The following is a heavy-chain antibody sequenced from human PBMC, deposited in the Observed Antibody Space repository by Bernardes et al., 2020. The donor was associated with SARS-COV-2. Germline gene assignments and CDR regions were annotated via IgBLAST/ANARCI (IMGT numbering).Heavy chain of an antibody. CDR2: INPNSGGT. CDR3: ARSPYSSSSDAFDI. D-gene: IGHD6-13*01. CDR1: GYTFTGYY. V-gene: IGHV1-2*04. J-gene: IGHJ3*02. Sequence: ASVKVSCKASGYTFTGYYMRWVRQAPGQGLEWMGWINPNSGGTNYAQKFQGWVTMTRDTSISTAYMELSRLRSDDTAVYYCARSPYSSSSDAFDIWGQGTMVTVSS.